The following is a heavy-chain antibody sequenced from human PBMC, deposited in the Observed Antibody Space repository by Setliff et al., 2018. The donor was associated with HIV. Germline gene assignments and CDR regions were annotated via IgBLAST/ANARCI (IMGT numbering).Heavy chain of an antibody. Sequence: GASVKVSCKASGYIFTSNTIHWVRQAPGQRLQWMGCISGSGNTKISQKFRGRVSLTTDTSINTAYMELGGLHSDDTAVYYCARQLYNSLDFWGQGALVTVSS. J-gene: IGHJ4*02. CDR2: ISGSGNT. D-gene: IGHD1-1*01. CDR3: ARQLYNSLDF. CDR1: GYIFTSNT. V-gene: IGHV1-3*01.